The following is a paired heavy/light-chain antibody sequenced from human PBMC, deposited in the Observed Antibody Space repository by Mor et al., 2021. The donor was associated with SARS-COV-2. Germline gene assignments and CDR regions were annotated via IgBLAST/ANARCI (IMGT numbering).Heavy chain of an antibody. J-gene: IGHJ3*02. CDR3: VRDRSCSGGSCYDAFGI. CDR2: LSYDGSNK. CDR1: GFTFSNSA. Sequence: QLQLVESGGGVVQPGRSLRLSCADSGFTFSNSAMYWVRQAPGKGLEWVATLSYDGSNKYYADSVKGRSTISRDNSKNTLFLQMSNLTPEDTAVYYCVRDRSCSGGSCYDAFGIWGQGTMVTVSS. D-gene: IGHD2-15*01. V-gene: IGHV3-30-3*01.
Light chain of an antibody. CDR2: KAS. CDR3: QQYLSWT. J-gene: IGKJ1*01. Sequence: DIQMTQSPSTLSASVGDRVTITCRASQSFSSWLAWYQQKPGKAPKLLIYKASNLESGVPSRFSGSGSGTEFTLTISSLQPDDSATYYCQQYLSWTFGQGTKVEIK. CDR1: QSFSSW. V-gene: IGKV1-5*03.